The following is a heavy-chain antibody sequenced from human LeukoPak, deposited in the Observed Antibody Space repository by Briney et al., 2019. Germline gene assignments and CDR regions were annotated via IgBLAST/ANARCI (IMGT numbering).Heavy chain of an antibody. D-gene: IGHD3-10*01. V-gene: IGHV3-23*01. J-gene: IGHJ4*02. CDR3: AKGLYHYYGSGSYTLDY. CDR2: ISGSVTGA. Sequence: GGSLRLSCAASGFTFSSYAMSWVRQAPGKGLEWVSGISGSVTGAHYADSVKGRFTISRDNSKNTLYLQMNSLRAEDTAVYYCAKGLYHYYGSGSYTLDYWGEGTLVTVSS. CDR1: GFTFSSYA.